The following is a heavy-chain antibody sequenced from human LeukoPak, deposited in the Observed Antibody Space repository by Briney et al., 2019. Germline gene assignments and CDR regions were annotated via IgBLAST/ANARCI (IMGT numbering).Heavy chain of an antibody. D-gene: IGHD2-15*01. CDR3: ARGPPYCSGGSCDKD. CDR2: MNPNSGNT. J-gene: IGHJ4*02. V-gene: IGHV1-8*02. Sequence: ASVKVSCKASGYTFTSYAMNWVRQAPGQGLEWMGWMNPNSGNTGYAQKFQGRVTMTRNTSISTAYMELSSLRSEDTAVYYCARGPPYCSGGSCDKDWGQGTLVTVSS. CDR1: GYTFTSYA.